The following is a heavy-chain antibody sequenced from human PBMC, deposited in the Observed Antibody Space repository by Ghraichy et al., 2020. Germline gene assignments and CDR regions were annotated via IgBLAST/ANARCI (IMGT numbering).Heavy chain of an antibody. CDR2: IYSGGST. J-gene: IGHJ5*02. D-gene: IGHD3-10*01. CDR3: ASFGVTMEDGNH. V-gene: IGHV3-53*01. CDR1: GFTVSSNY. Sequence: GGSLRLSCAASGFTVSSNYMSWVRQAPGKGLEWVSVIYSGGSTYYADSVKGRFTISRDNSKNTLYLQMNSLRAEDTAVYYCASFGVTMEDGNHWGQGTLVTVSS.